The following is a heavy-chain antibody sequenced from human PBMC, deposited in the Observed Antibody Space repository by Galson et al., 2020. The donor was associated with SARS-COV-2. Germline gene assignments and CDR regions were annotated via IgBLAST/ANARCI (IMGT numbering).Heavy chain of an antibody. D-gene: IGHD6-19*01. J-gene: IGHJ4*02. Sequence: ETSETLSLTCAVYGGSFSGYPWSWIRQPPGKGLEWIGEIDHSGSINYHPSLKSRVTISVDTSKNQFSLNLRSVTAADTSFYYCARGLKHSSGWYRGRYYFDYWGQGALVTVSS. CDR2: IDHSGSI. V-gene: IGHV4-34*01. CDR3: ARGLKHSSGWYRGRYYFDY. CDR1: GGSFSGYP.